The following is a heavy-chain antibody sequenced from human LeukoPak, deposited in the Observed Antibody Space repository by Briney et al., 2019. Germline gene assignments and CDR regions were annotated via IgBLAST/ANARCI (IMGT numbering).Heavy chain of an antibody. D-gene: IGHD3-22*01. V-gene: IGHV3-48*02. CDR1: GFTFSSYS. J-gene: IGHJ3*02. Sequence: PGGSLRLSCAASGFTFSSYSMNWVRQAPGKGLEWVSYISSSSSTIYYADSVKGRFTISRDNAKNSLYLQMNSVRDEDTAVYYCARWDDYYDSSGSDAFDIWGQGTMVTVSS. CDR2: ISSSSSTI. CDR3: ARWDDYYDSSGSDAFDI.